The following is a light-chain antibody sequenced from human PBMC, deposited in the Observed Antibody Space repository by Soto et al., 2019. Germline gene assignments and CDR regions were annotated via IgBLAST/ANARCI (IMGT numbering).Light chain of an antibody. CDR2: GVS. CDR1: QEISGY. V-gene: IGKV1-9*01. CDR3: QHLHWA. Sequence: IQLTQSPSSLSASVGDRVTITCRASQEISGYLAWYQQTPGKAPKLLIYGVSTLQDGVSSRFSGRGSGTDFFLTISSLQPEDFATYYCQHLHWAFGPGT. J-gene: IGKJ1*01.